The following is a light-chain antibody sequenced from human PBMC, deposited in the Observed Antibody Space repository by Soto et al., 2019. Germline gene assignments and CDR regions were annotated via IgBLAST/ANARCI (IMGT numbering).Light chain of an antibody. CDR1: QSVSSH. Sequence: MTQSPSTLSASVGDRVTITCRASQSVSSHLAWYQQKPGQAPRLLIYGASTRATGIPARFSGSVSGTEFTLTISSLQSEDFEVYYCQQYNNWPLTFGGGTKVDIK. CDR3: QQYNNWPLT. J-gene: IGKJ4*01. CDR2: GAS. V-gene: IGKV3-15*01.